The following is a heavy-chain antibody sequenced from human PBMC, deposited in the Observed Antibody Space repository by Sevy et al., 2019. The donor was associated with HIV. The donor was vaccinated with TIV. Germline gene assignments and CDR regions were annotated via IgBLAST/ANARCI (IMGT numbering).Heavy chain of an antibody. V-gene: IGHV3-30*04. J-gene: IGHJ3*02. Sequence: GGSLRLSCAASGSTFSNYAMHWVRQTPDRGLEWVAVVSYDGADTSYADSVKGRFTVSRDNSKSTQYLQMNSLRVDDSAVYFCARFPPQRAFDIWGQGTTVTVSS. CDR3: ARFPPQRAFDI. CDR2: VSYDGADT. CDR1: GSTFSNYA.